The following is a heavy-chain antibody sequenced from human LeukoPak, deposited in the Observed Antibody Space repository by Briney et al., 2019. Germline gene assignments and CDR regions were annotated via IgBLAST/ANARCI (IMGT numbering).Heavy chain of an antibody. CDR2: INTNTGNP. V-gene: IGHV7-4-1*02. CDR3: ARGEVGTFDI. J-gene: IGHJ3*02. Sequence: AASVKVSCKASGYTFTHYAINWVRQAPGQGLEWMGWINTNTGNPTYAQGFTGRFVFSLDTSVSTAYLQISSLEAEDTAVYYCARGEVGTFDIWGQGTMVTVSS. CDR1: GYTFTHYA.